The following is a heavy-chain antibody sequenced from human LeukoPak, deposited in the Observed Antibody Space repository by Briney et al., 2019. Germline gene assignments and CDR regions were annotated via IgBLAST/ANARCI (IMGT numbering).Heavy chain of an antibody. CDR3: ARGGYDYVWGSYRSRWFDP. CDR2: INHSGST. D-gene: IGHD3-16*02. CDR1: GGAFSGYY. V-gene: IGHV4-34*01. J-gene: IGHJ5*02. Sequence: SETLSLICAVYGGAFSGYYWSWIRQPPGKGLEWIGEINHSGSTNYNPSLQSRVTISVDTSKNQFSLKLSSVTAADTAVYYCARGGYDYVWGSYRSRWFDPWGQGTLVTVSS.